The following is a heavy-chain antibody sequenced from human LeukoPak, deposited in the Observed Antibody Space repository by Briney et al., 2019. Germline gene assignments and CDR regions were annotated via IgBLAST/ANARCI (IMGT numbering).Heavy chain of an antibody. CDR3: AKSQYYYCSGSYYKVSFDN. CDR1: GFTFRNYA. Sequence: GGSLRLSCAASGFTFRNYAMNWVRQAPGQGLEWVSVMSGSVDSIYYVDSVKGRFTISRDNSKNTLYLQMNRLRAEDTSVYYCAKSQYYYCSGSYYKVSFDNWGQGTLVTVSS. CDR2: MSGSVDSI. D-gene: IGHD3-10*01. V-gene: IGHV3-23*01. J-gene: IGHJ4*02.